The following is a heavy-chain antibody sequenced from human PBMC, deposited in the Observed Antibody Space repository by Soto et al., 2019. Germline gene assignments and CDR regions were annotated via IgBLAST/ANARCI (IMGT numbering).Heavy chain of an antibody. Sequence: SETLSLTCSVFGGSMSPYYWSWIRQSPGKGLEWIANIYYRGNTNYNPSLESRVTISIDTSKNQFSLKLNSLTAADTAVYYCARHSKKTGDFDYYYGMDVWGQGTTVTV. V-gene: IGHV4-59*08. J-gene: IGHJ6*02. CDR3: ARHSKKTGDFDYYYGMDV. CDR1: GGSMSPYY. D-gene: IGHD7-27*01. CDR2: IYYRGNT.